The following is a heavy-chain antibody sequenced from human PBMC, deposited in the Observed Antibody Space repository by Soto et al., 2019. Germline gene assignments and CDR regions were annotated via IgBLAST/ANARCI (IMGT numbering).Heavy chain of an antibody. D-gene: IGHD6-19*01. J-gene: IGHJ6*02. V-gene: IGHV1-69*13. CDR2: LIPIFGTA. CDR1: GGTFSSYA. CDR3: ARLRIAVDYSYGMDV. Sequence: GASVKVSCKASGGTFSSYAISWVRQAPGQGLEWMGWLIPIFGTANDAQRFQGRVTITADESITTAYMQLSSLRSEGTAVYYCARLRIAVDYSYGMDVWGQGTTVTVSS.